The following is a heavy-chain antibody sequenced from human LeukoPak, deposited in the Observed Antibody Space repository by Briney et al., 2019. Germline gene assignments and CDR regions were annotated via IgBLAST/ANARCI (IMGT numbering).Heavy chain of an antibody. V-gene: IGHV4-31*03. D-gene: IGHD1-14*01. Sequence: SETLSLTCTVSGGSISSGGYYWSWIRQHPGKGLEWIGYIYYSGSTYYNPSLKSRVTISVDTSKSQFSLKLSSVTAADTAVYYCARVRYVYWFDPWGQGTLVTVSS. CDR2: IYYSGST. CDR3: ARVRYVYWFDP. CDR1: GGSISSGGYY. J-gene: IGHJ5*02.